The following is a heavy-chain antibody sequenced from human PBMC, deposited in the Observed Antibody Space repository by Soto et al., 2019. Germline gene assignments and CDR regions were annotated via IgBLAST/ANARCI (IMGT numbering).Heavy chain of an antibody. Sequence: QVQLVQSGAEVKKPGSSVKVSCKASGGTFSSYAISWVRQAPGQGLEWMGGIIPIFGTANYAQKFQGRVTITADECTSTAYMELSSSRSEDTAVYYCTRDLGITMVRGVIEYYYYYGMDVWGQGTTVTVSS. V-gene: IGHV1-69*01. D-gene: IGHD3-10*01. CDR1: GGTFSSYA. CDR2: IIPIFGTA. CDR3: TRDLGITMVRGVIEYYYYYGMDV. J-gene: IGHJ6*02.